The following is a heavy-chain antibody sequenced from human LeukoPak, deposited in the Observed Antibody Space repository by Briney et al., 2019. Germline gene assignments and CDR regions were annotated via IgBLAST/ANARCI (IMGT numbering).Heavy chain of an antibody. Sequence: GGSLRLSCSASGFTFSTHAMYWVRQAPGKGLEYVSGISSNGGSTNYADSVKGRFTISRDNSKNTLYLQMSSLRAEDTAVYFCVRGYSFGPYGMDVWGQGTTVTVSS. J-gene: IGHJ6*02. V-gene: IGHV3-64D*06. CDR3: VRGYSFGPYGMDV. CDR2: ISSNGGST. CDR1: GFTFSTHA. D-gene: IGHD2-15*01.